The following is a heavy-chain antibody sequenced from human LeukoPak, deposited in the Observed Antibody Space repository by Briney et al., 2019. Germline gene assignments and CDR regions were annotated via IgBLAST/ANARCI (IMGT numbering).Heavy chain of an antibody. CDR2: INPTSGTT. CDR3: ARGSSNSARLFDY. D-gene: IGHD6-13*01. V-gene: IGHV1-46*01. Sequence: ASVKVSCKASGYAFTNYYMHWVRQAPEQGLEWMGIINPTSGTTTYAQKFQGRVTMTRDTSTSTVYMELSSLRSEDTAMYYCARGSSNSARLFDYWGQGTLVTVSS. J-gene: IGHJ4*02. CDR1: GYAFTNYY.